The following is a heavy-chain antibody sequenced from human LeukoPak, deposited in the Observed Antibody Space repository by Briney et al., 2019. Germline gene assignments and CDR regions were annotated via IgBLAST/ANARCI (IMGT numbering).Heavy chain of an antibody. CDR3: ARAPYDILTGYFLFDS. CDR2: IYHRGST. D-gene: IGHD3-9*01. CDR1: GSAVSSDDHF. V-gene: IGHV4-30-2*01. J-gene: IGHJ4*02. Sequence: SQTLSLTCAVSGSAVSSDDHFWSWIRQPPGRGLEWIGYIYHRGSTSYNPSLRSRVTVSLDKSQNQFSLNLYSVTAADTAVYYCARAPYDILTGYFLFDSWGQGTLITVSS.